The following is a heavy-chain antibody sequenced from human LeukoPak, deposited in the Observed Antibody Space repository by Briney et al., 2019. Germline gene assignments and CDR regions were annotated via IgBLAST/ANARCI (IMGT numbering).Heavy chain of an antibody. CDR2: ISYDGSNE. V-gene: IGHV3-30*03. D-gene: IGHD3-22*01. CDR1: GFTFSTYG. Sequence: GGSLRLSCAASGFTFSTYGMHWVRQAPGKGLEWVAVISYDGSNEYYADSVKGRFTISRDNSKNTLYLQMNSLRAEDMAVYYCASRHYDSTGDYFDYWGQGTLVTVSS. J-gene: IGHJ4*02. CDR3: ASRHYDSTGDYFDY.